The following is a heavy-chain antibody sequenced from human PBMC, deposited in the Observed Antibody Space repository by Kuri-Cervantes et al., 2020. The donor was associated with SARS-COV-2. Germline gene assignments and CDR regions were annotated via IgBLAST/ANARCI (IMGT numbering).Heavy chain of an antibody. D-gene: IGHD3-16*02. V-gene: IGHV4-4*07. Sequence: GSLRLSCTVSGGSISSYYWSWIRQPAGKGLEWIGRIYTSGSTNYNPSLKSRVTMSVDTSKNQFSLKLSSVTAADTAVYYCARDHRMITFGGVIDHFDYWGQGTLVTVSS. CDR2: IYTSGST. J-gene: IGHJ4*02. CDR3: ARDHRMITFGGVIDHFDY. CDR1: GGSISSYY.